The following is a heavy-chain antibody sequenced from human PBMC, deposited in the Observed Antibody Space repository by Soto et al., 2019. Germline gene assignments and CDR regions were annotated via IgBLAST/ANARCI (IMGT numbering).Heavy chain of an antibody. CDR3: ARGWGYDSNDYYYAY. V-gene: IGHV1-69*01. Sequence: QVQLVQSGAEVRKPGSSVKVSCKASGGTFSRHAISWVRQAPGQGLEWMGGIIPIFGTANHAQKFQGRVTSIADESTSTVYMELSSLRSEDTAMYYCARGWGYDSNDYYYAYWGQGNLVIVSS. CDR1: GGTFSRHA. CDR2: IIPIFGTA. D-gene: IGHD3-22*01. J-gene: IGHJ4*02.